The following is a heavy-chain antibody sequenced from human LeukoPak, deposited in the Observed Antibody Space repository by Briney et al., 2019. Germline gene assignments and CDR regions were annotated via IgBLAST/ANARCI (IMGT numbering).Heavy chain of an antibody. CDR3: ARVSVGATMLAYFDY. V-gene: IGHV1-69*13. J-gene: IGHJ4*02. CDR1: GGTFSSYA. Sequence: SVKVSCKASGGTFSSYAISWVRQAPGQGLEWMGGIIPIFGTANYAQKFQGRVTITADESTSTAYMELSSLRSEDTAVYYCARVSVGATMLAYFDYWGQGTLVTVSS. CDR2: IIPIFGTA. D-gene: IGHD1-26*01.